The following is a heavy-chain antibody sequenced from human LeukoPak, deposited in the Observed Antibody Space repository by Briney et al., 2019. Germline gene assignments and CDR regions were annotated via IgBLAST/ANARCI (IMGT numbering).Heavy chain of an antibody. V-gene: IGHV3-15*07. J-gene: IGHJ4*02. CDR3: TTDTSNSNWYFDS. CDR2: IKRRADGGTP. Sequence: GGSLRLYCEASGFTFSNTWMNWVRQTPGKGLEWVGRIKRRADGGTPDYATPVKGRFTISRDDSKNTLFLQMNSLKSEDTAVYYCTTDTSNSNWYFDSWGQGTLVTVSS. D-gene: IGHD6-13*01. CDR1: GFTFSNTW.